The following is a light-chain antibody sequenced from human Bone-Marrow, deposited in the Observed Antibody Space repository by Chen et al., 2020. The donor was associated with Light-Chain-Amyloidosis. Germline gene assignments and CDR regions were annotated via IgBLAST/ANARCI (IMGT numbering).Light chain of an antibody. CDR3: QQDNKWPRT. Sequence: ESVMTQSPATLSLFPGESATLSCRVSQSVGNKLAWYHNKPGQVPSLVIYDASTRASGIPARFRRGGSGTEFTLTISSLQSEDFAVYFWQQDNKWPRTFGQGNRVEVK. CDR2: DAS. V-gene: IGKV3-15*01. CDR1: QSVGNK. J-gene: IGKJ1*01.